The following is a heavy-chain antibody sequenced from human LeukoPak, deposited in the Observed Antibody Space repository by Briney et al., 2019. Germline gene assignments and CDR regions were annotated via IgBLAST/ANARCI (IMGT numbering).Heavy chain of an antibody. CDR3: AKDDGSGYFDY. J-gene: IGHJ4*02. CDR1: GFTFSSYG. D-gene: IGHD3-22*01. CDR2: ISYDGSNK. V-gene: IGHV3-30*18. Sequence: PGWSLTLSCAASGFTFSSYGMHWVRQAAGKGLEWVAIISYDGSNKYYADSVKGRFTISRDNSKNRLYLQMNSLRAEDTAVYYCAKDDGSGYFDYWGQGTLVTVSS.